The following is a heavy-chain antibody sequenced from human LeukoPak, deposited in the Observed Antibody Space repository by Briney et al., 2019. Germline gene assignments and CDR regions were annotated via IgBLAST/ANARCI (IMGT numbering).Heavy chain of an antibody. CDR2: ISAYNGNT. J-gene: IGHJ5*02. Sequence: ASVKVSCKASGYIFTSYGISWVRQAPGQGLEWMGWISAYNGNTNYAQKLQGRVTMTTDTSTSTAYMELRSLRSDDTAVYYCARVLSSPFIVGAIGWFDPWGQGTLVTVSS. D-gene: IGHD1-26*01. CDR1: GYIFTSYG. V-gene: IGHV1-18*01. CDR3: ARVLSSPFIVGAIGWFDP.